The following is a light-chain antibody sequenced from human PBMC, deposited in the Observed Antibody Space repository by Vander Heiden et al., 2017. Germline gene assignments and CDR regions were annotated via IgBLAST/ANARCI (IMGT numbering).Light chain of an antibody. V-gene: IGLV3-10*01. Sequence: SYELTQPHSVSVSPGQTARLTCSGAALPKNYASWHQQKAGQAAVLVIEEDSKRPSGIAERFGGSSSGTMATWTIRGAQGEDEAEDYCYATDSSGNHSGVVGGGTKLTVL. J-gene: IGLJ3*02. CDR2: EDS. CDR1: ALPKNY. CDR3: YATDSSGNHSGV.